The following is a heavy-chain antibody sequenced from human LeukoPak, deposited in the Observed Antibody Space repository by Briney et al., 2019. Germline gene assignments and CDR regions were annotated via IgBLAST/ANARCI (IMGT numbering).Heavy chain of an antibody. Sequence: GGSLRLSCGASGFTFSSYAMSWVRQAPGKGLEWVSAISGSGGSTYYADSVKGRFTISRDNSKNTLYLQMNSLRAEDTAVYYCAKGAGQQLVLCNMDYWGQGTLVTVSS. J-gene: IGHJ4*02. CDR2: ISGSGGST. D-gene: IGHD6-13*01. CDR3: AKGAGQQLVLCNMDY. CDR1: GFTFSSYA. V-gene: IGHV3-23*01.